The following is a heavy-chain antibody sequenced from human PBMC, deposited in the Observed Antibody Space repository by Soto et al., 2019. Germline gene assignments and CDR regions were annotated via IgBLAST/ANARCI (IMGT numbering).Heavy chain of an antibody. D-gene: IGHD6-13*01. V-gene: IGHV1-69*13. CDR3: AKPTGYSSSWSAEYFQH. Sequence: GASVKVSCKASGGTFSSYAITWVRQAPGQGLEWMGGIIPIFGTANYAQKFQARVTITADESTSTAYMELSSLRAEDTAVYYCAKPTGYSSSWSAEYFQHWGQGTLVTVSS. CDR2: IIPIFGTA. CDR1: GGTFSSYA. J-gene: IGHJ1*01.